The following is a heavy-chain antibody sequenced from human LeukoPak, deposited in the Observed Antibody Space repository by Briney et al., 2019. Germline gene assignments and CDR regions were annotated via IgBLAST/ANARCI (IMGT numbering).Heavy chain of an antibody. CDR3: ARDRSSGWSYGMDV. CDR2: ISSSGSTI. D-gene: IGHD6-19*01. V-gene: IGHV3-11*01. J-gene: IGHJ6*02. CDR1: GFTFSDYY. Sequence: PGGSLRLSCAASGFTFSDYYMSWIRQAPGKGLEWVSYISSSGSTIYYADSVKGRFTISRDNAKNSLYLQMNSLRAEDTAVYYCARDRSSGWSYGMDVWGQGNTVTVSS.